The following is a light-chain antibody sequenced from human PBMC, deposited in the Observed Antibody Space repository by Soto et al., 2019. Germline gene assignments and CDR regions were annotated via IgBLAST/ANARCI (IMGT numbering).Light chain of an antibody. CDR3: QQYNSWLWT. CDR1: QSVRSSY. V-gene: IGKV3-20*01. J-gene: IGKJ1*01. Sequence: DIVLTQSPGTLSLSPAGRATLSCRASQSVRSSYLAWYQQKPGQAPRLVIYAASSRATGIPDRFSGSGSGTEFTLTISSLQSEDFAVYYCQQYNSWLWTFGQGTKVDIK. CDR2: AAS.